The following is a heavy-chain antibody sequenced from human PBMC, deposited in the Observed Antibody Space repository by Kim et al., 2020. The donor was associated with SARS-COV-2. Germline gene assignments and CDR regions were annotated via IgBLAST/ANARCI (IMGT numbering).Heavy chain of an antibody. CDR3: AREGGYSGYDYY. D-gene: IGHD5-12*01. V-gene: IGHV4-31*03. J-gene: IGHJ4*02. CDR1: GGSISSGGYY. CDR2: IYYSGST. Sequence: SETLSLTCTVSGGSISSGGYYWSWIRQHPGKGLEWIGYIYYSGSTYYNPSLKSRVTKSVDTSKNQFSLKLSSVTAADTTVYYCAREGGYSGYDYYWGQGTLVTVSS.